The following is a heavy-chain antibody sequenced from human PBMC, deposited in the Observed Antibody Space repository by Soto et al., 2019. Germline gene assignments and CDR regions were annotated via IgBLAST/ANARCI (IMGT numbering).Heavy chain of an antibody. CDR1: GGTFSSYT. CDR2: IIPILGIA. V-gene: IGHV1-69*04. J-gene: IGHJ3*02. CDR3: ARDRTVPPYVVFDI. D-gene: IGHD3-10*02. Sequence: GASVKVSCKASGGTFSSYTISWVRQAPGQGLEWMGRIIPILGIANYAQKYQGRVTITADKSTSTAYMELSSLRSTDTAVYYCARDRTVPPYVVFDIGGQGTMFTVSS.